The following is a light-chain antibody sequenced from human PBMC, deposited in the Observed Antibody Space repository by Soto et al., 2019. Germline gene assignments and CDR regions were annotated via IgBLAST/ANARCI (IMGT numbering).Light chain of an antibody. CDR2: GAY. J-gene: IGKJ4*01. V-gene: IGKV3-15*01. CDR1: QNINNN. Sequence: EIVMTQSPATLSVSPGERATLFCRASQNINNNLAWYQQKPGQAPRLLIYGAYTRATGIPATFSGSGSGTEFTLTISSLQSEDFAVYYCQHYNSWPPLTFGGGTKVEI. CDR3: QHYNSWPPLT.